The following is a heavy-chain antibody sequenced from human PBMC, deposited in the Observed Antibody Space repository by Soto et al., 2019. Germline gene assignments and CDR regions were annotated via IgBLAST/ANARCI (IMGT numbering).Heavy chain of an antibody. CDR2: INPRNGAT. J-gene: IGHJ6*02. V-gene: IGHV1-2*02. Sequence: ASVKVSCKASGYTFSAYYIHWVRQAPGQGLEWVGWINPRNGATSYALKFQGRVTMTRDTSISTAYMDLSRLRAEDTAVYYCATGSEFKSSYFYYYYGMDVWGQGTTVTVSS. CDR1: GYTFSAYY. D-gene: IGHD3-22*01. CDR3: ATGSEFKSSYFYYYYGMDV.